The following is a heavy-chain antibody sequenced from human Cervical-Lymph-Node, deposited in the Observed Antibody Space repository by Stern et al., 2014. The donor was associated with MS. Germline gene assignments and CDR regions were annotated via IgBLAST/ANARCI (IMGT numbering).Heavy chain of an antibody. Sequence: EVQLVQSGAELKRPGESLKLSCKGSGFKFSIYWIAWVRQTPGKGLEWMGIIYPGDSATRYGPAFQGKVTMSADKSTSTAYLQWSSLNASDTAMYFCARQTTAWASDVWGQGTLVTVSS. D-gene: IGHD1-14*01. CDR2: IYPGDSAT. J-gene: IGHJ4*02. CDR3: ARQTTAWASDV. CDR1: GFKFSIYW. V-gene: IGHV5-51*01.